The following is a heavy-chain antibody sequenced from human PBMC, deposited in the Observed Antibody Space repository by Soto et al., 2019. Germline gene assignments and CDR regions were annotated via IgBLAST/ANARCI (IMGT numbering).Heavy chain of an antibody. J-gene: IGHJ4*02. CDR2: ISSSSSYI. Sequence: GGSLSLSCAASGFTFSSYSMSWVRQAPGKGLEWVSSISSSSSYIYYADSVKGRFTISRDNAKNSLYLQMNSLRAEDTAVYYCATRGYGSGSYYNEGYWGQGTLVTVSS. CDR3: ATRGYGSGSYYNEGY. D-gene: IGHD3-10*01. CDR1: GFTFSSYS. V-gene: IGHV3-21*01.